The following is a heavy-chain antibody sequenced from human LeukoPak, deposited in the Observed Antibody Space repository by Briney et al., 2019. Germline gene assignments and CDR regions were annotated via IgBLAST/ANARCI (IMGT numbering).Heavy chain of an antibody. CDR1: GGSISSSSYY. Sequence: SETLSLTCTVSGGSISSSSYYWGWIRQPPGKGLEWIGSIYYSGSTYYNPSLKSRVTISVDTSKNQFSLKLSSVTAADTAVYYXARLXGYCSGGSCYRGRLHWFXXWGQXXLVT. CDR2: IYYSGST. CDR3: ARLXGYCSGGSCYRGRLHWFXX. J-gene: IGHJ5*02. D-gene: IGHD2-15*01. V-gene: IGHV4-39*01.